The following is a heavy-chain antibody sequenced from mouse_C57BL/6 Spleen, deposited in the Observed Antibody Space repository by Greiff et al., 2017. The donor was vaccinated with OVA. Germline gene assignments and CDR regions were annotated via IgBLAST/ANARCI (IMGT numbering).Heavy chain of an antibody. D-gene: IGHD4-1*01. J-gene: IGHJ2*01. CDR2: IDPETGGT. Sequence: QVKLQESGAELVRPGASVTLSCKASGYTFTDYEMHWVKQTPVHGLEWIGAIDPETGGTAYNQKFKGKAILTADKSSSTAYMELRSLTSEDSAVYYCTRELTGGYFDYWGQGTTLTVSS. CDR1: GYTFTDYE. V-gene: IGHV1-15*01. CDR3: TRELTGGYFDY.